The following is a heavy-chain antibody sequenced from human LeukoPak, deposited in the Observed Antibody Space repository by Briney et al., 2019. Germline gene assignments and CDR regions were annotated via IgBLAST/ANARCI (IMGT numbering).Heavy chain of an antibody. J-gene: IGHJ4*02. D-gene: IGHD3-10*01. CDR3: AKLGGSGN. Sequence: GGSLRLSCAASGFMFSSYGMHWVRQAPGKGLEWVAFIPYDGSNKYYADSVKGRFTISRDNSKNTLYLQMNSLRAEDTAVYYCAKLGGSGNWGQGTLVTVSS. V-gene: IGHV3-30*02. CDR1: GFMFSSYG. CDR2: IPYDGSNK.